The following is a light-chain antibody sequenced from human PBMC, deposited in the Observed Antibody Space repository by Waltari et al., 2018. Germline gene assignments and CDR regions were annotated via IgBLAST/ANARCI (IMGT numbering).Light chain of an antibody. J-gene: IGLJ2*01. CDR1: SSDLPTYNY. CDR3: ASYTGGDNYVI. V-gene: IGLV2-8*01. Sequence: QSALTQPPSASGSPGQSVTIPCTGTSSDLPTYNYVSWYQHHPGKAPKLLIYEVNRRPSGVPVRFSGSKSDYTASLTVSGLQTEDEAEYYCASYTGGDNYVIFGGGTKLTVL. CDR2: EVN.